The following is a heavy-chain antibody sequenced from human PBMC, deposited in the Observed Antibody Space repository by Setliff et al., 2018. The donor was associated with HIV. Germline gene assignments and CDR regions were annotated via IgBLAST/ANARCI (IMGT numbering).Heavy chain of an antibody. CDR1: GGSISSGSYY. J-gene: IGHJ3*02. Sequence: SETLSLTCTVSGGSISSGSYYWSWIRQPAGKGLEWIGYIYTSGSTKYNPSLNSRVTISVDTSKNQFSLKLSSVTAADTAVYYCARPRLRGSGAFDIWGQGTMVTVSS. CDR3: ARPRLRGSGAFDI. CDR2: IYTSGST. V-gene: IGHV4-61*09. D-gene: IGHD2-21*01.